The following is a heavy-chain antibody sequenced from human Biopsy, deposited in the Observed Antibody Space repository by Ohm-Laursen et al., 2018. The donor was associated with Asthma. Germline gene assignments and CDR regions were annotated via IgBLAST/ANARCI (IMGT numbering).Heavy chain of an antibody. D-gene: IGHD3-16*02. CDR1: GFTFSSYG. CDR2: ISYDGSNK. J-gene: IGHJ4*02. V-gene: IGHV3-30*03. Sequence: SLRLSCSASGFTFSSYGMHWVRQAPGKGLEWVAVISYDGSNKYYADSVKGRFTISRDNSKNTLYLQMNSLRAEDTAVYYCARDLHPTNHLGELSEGFDYWGQGTLVTASS. CDR3: ARDLHPTNHLGELSEGFDY.